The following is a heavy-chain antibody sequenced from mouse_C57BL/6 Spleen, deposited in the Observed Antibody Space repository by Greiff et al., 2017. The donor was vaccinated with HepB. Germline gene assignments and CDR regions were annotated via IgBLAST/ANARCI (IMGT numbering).Heavy chain of an antibody. Sequence: VQLQQSGPELVKPGASVKLSCKASGYTFTSYDINWVKQRPGQGLEWIGWIYPRDGSTKYNEKFKGKATLTVDTSSSTAYMELHSLTSEDSAVYYCARGGGLYGSSFYWYFDVWGTGTTVTVSS. J-gene: IGHJ1*03. V-gene: IGHV1-85*01. CDR3: ARGGGLYGSSFYWYFDV. CDR1: GYTFTSYD. CDR2: IYPRDGST. D-gene: IGHD1-1*01.